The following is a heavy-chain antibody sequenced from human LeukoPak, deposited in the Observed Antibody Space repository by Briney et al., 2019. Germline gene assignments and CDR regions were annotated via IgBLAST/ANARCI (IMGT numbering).Heavy chain of an antibody. CDR3: ARDKCSSALWFDP. Sequence: SVKVSCKASGGTFSSYAISWVRQAPGQGLEWMGGIIPIFGTANYGQKFQGRVTITTDESTSTAYMELSSLRSEDTAVYYCARDKCSSALWFDPWGQGTLVTVSS. D-gene: IGHD6-19*01. V-gene: IGHV1-69*05. CDR1: GGTFSSYA. CDR2: IIPIFGTA. J-gene: IGHJ5*02.